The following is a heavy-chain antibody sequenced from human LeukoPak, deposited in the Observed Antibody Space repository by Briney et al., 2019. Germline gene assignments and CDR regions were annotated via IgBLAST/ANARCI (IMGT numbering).Heavy chain of an antibody. Sequence: GGSLRLSCAASGFTFSSYWMNWARQAPGKGLEWVASINHNGNVNYYVDSVKGRFTISRDNAKNSLYLQMNSLRAEDTAVYYCAREDTGGVDYWGQGTLVTVSS. J-gene: IGHJ4*02. D-gene: IGHD3-10*01. CDR1: GFTFSSYW. V-gene: IGHV3-7*01. CDR2: INHNGNVN. CDR3: AREDTGGVDY.